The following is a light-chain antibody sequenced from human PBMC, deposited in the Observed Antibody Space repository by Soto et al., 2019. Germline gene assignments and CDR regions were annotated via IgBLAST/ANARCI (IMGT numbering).Light chain of an antibody. CDR2: GAS. V-gene: IGKV3-20*01. Sequence: EIVLTQSPGTLSLSPGERATLSCRASQSVSSSYLAWYQQKPGQAPRLLIYGASSRSTGIPDWFSGSGSGTDFTFTISRLEPEEFAVYYCQQYGSSLYTVGQGTKLEIK. CDR3: QQYGSSLYT. CDR1: QSVSSSY. J-gene: IGKJ2*01.